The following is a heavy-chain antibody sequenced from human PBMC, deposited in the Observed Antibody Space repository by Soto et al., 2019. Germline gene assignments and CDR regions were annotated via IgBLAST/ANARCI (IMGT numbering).Heavy chain of an antibody. J-gene: IGHJ6*02. V-gene: IGHV1-69*01. CDR2: IIPFLSAT. D-gene: IGHD4-17*01. CDR3: ARGEDAHGDFGSMDV. Sequence: QVQLVQSGAEGKKPGSSVKLSCRASGGHFDRFALSWLRQAHGQGLEWMGGIIPFLSATTYAHKFQGRVTITADESASTLYLELRSLTSDDTAVYYCARGEDAHGDFGSMDVWGQGTSVTVSS. CDR1: GGHFDRFA.